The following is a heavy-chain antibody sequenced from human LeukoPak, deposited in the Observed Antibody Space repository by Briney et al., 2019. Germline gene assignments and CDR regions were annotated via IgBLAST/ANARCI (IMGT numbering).Heavy chain of an antibody. Sequence: GGSLRLSCAASGFTFSSYSMNWVRQAPWKGLEWVSYISSSTSTIYYADSVKGRFTISRDNAKNSLYLQMNSLRDEDTAVYYCARGLGYYGSGSYYYFDYWGQGTLVTVSS. CDR3: ARGLGYYGSGSYYYFDY. V-gene: IGHV3-48*02. CDR2: ISSSTSTI. D-gene: IGHD3-10*01. CDR1: GFTFSSYS. J-gene: IGHJ4*02.